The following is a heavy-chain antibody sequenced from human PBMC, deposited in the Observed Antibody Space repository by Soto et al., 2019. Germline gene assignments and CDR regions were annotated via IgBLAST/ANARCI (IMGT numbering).Heavy chain of an antibody. CDR3: ARVHYDSRGYWAQNFDY. Sequence: GASVKVSCKASGYTFTIYDINWVRQATGQGLEWMGWMNPNTRTTGYAQKFQGRVTMTWDTSITTAYMELSSLRSDDTAVYYCARVHYDSRGYWAQNFDYWGQGTLVTVSS. D-gene: IGHD3-22*01. CDR1: GYTFTIYD. J-gene: IGHJ4*02. V-gene: IGHV1-8*01. CDR2: MNPNTRTT.